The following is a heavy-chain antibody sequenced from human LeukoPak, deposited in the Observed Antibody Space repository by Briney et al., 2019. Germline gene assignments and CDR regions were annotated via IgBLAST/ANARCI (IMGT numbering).Heavy chain of an antibody. D-gene: IGHD7-27*01. Sequence: GGSLRLSCAGSGFIFSDYAMNWVRQAPGKGLEWVSSISPSGDFIYYVDSVKGRFTVSRDNAKRSLHLQMSSLGAGDTAVYYFTRKKAVLTGEMVATSFDYWGQGTLVSVSS. J-gene: IGHJ4*02. CDR2: ISPSGDFI. V-gene: IGHV3-21*01. CDR1: GFIFSDYA. CDR3: TRKKAVLTGEMVATSFDY.